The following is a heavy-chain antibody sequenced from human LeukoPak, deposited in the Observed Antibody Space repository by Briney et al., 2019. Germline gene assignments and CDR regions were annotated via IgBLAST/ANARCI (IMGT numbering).Heavy chain of an antibody. D-gene: IGHD2-15*01. Sequence: PGESLRLSCAASGFAVSNTYLNWGRQAPGKGLEWVSIIDHGGATFYTDSVKGRFSISRDNSKNALYLQTNNVRTEDTAVYFCARGGVRGGFDIWGQGTMVAVSS. V-gene: IGHV3-66*01. CDR1: GFAVSNTY. J-gene: IGHJ3*02. CDR2: IDHGGAT. CDR3: ARGGVRGGFDI.